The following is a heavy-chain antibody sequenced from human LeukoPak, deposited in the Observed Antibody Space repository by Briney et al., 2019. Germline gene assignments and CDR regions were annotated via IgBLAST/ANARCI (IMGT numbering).Heavy chain of an antibody. CDR2: INSDGSTT. V-gene: IGHV3-74*01. CDR3: ARGGGYSYGSFDY. Sequence: GGSLRLSCAASGFTFSSYWMHWVRQGTGKGLVWVSRINSDGSTTSYADSVKGRFTISRDNAKNTLYLQMNSLRAEDTAVYYCARGGGYSYGSFDYWGQGTLVTVSS. J-gene: IGHJ4*02. D-gene: IGHD5-18*01. CDR1: GFTFSSYW.